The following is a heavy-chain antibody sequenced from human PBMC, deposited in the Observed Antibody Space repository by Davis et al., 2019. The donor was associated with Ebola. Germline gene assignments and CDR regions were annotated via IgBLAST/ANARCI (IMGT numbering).Heavy chain of an antibody. CDR1: GGSISSGGYY. Sequence: SETLSLTCTVSGGSISSGGYYWSWIRQHPGKGLEWIGYIYYSGSTYYNPSLKSRVTISVDTSKNQFSLKLSSGTAADTAVYYCARDREYCSSTSCYGWFDPWGQGTLVTVSS. J-gene: IGHJ5*02. CDR2: IYYSGST. D-gene: IGHD2-2*01. CDR3: ARDREYCSSTSCYGWFDP. V-gene: IGHV4-31*03.